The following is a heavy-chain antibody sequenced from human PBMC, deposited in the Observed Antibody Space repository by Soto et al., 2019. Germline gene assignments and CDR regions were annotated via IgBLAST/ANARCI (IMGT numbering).Heavy chain of an antibody. D-gene: IGHD2-2*01. CDR2: ISSSSSYI. CDR3: ARALNIVVVPAAIWFDP. J-gene: IGHJ5*02. Sequence: GGSLRLSCAASGFPFSSYSMNWVRQAPGKGLEWVSSISSSSSYIYYADSVKGRFTISRDNAKNSLYLQMNSLRAEDTAVYYCARALNIVVVPAAIWFDPWGQGTLVTVPQ. V-gene: IGHV3-21*01. CDR1: GFPFSSYS.